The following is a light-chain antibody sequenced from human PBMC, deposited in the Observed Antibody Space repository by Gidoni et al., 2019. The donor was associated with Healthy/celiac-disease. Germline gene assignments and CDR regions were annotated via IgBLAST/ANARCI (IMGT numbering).Light chain of an antibody. CDR1: HSLLHSNGYNY. Sequence: ILMTQFPLSLPVTPGEPASISCRSSHSLLHSNGYNYVDWYLQKPGQSPQLLIYLGSHRASGVPDRFSGRGSGTDCTLKISKVEAEDVGVYYGMQAIKKPRTFGPGTKVEIK. CDR2: LGS. CDR3: MQAIKKPRT. J-gene: IGKJ3*01. V-gene: IGKV2-28*01.